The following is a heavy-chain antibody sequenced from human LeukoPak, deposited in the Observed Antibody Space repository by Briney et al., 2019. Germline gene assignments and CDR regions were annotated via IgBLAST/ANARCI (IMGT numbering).Heavy chain of an antibody. V-gene: IGHV3-23*01. J-gene: IGHJ4*02. D-gene: IGHD3-16*02. Sequence: GGSLRLSCAASGFTFSNYAMSWVRQAPGKGLEWVSTISGSGGSTYYADSVKGRFTISRDNSKNTLYLQMNSLRAEDTAVYYCARVFEDDYVWGSYRYLDYWGQGTLVTVSS. CDR1: GFTFSNYA. CDR3: ARVFEDDYVWGSYRYLDY. CDR2: ISGSGGST.